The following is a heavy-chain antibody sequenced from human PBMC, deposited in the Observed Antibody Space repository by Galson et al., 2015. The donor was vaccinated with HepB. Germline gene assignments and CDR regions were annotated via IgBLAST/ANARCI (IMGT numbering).Heavy chain of an antibody. V-gene: IGHV3-30*18. J-gene: IGHJ4*02. CDR1: GFTFSSYG. CDR2: ISDDGSNK. Sequence: SLRLSCAASGFTFSSYGMHWVRQAPGKGLEWVAVISDDGSNKIYADSVKGRFTISRENSKNTVYLQLSSLRSEDTAIYHCAKGPSAWYFENWGQGTPVTVSS. D-gene: IGHD6-19*01. CDR3: AKGPSAWYFEN.